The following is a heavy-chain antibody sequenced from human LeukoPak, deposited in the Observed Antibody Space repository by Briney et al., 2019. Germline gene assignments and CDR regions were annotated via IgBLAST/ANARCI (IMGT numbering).Heavy chain of an antibody. CDR2: ISGGSTDI. D-gene: IGHD3-10*01. CDR3: ARDRGLWFGELFDY. V-gene: IGHV3-21*01. CDR1: GFSFRNYA. J-gene: IGHJ4*02. Sequence: GGSLRLSCAASGFSFRNYAMNWVRQAPGKGLEWVSSISGGSTDIYYADSVKGRFTISRDNAKNSLYLQMNSLRAEDTAVYYCARDRGLWFGELFDYWGQGTLVTVSS.